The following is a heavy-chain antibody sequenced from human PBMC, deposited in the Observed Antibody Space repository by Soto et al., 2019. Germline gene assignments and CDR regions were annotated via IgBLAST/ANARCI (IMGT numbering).Heavy chain of an antibody. V-gene: IGHV4-30-4*01. CDR3: ARGRKEGFDP. J-gene: IGHJ5*02. CDR1: GDSITTGDHY. CDR2: IYHNGIT. Sequence: SETLSLTCVVSGDSITTGDHYWSWIRQPPGKDLEWIAYIYHNGITHYNPSLKSRVTISLDPSKNHFSLKMTSVTGADTAVYSFARGRKEGFDPGGQGTLVTVSS.